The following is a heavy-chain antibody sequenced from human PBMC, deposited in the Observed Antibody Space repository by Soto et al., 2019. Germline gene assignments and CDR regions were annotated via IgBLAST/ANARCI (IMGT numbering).Heavy chain of an antibody. D-gene: IGHD5-12*01. Sequence: ASVKVSCKASGYTFTSYGISWVRQAPGQGLEWMGLLIPYNGDRIYAQKFQGRVILTTDTATKTAYMELGSLRSDDTAVYYSVRHAPSGYRGWWDPWGQGTLVTVSS. CDR2: LIPYNGDR. CDR1: GYTFTSYG. V-gene: IGHV1-18*01. J-gene: IGHJ5*02. CDR3: VRHAPSGYRGWWDP.